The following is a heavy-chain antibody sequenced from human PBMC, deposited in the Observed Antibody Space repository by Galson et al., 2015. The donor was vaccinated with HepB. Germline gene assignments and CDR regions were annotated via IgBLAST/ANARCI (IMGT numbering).Heavy chain of an antibody. J-gene: IGHJ3*02. V-gene: IGHV3-7*03. CDR3: ARDIVVVPAAMPGPFDI. Sequence: SLRLSCAASGFTFSSYWMSWVRQAPGKGLEWVANIKQDGSEKYYVDSVKGRFTISRDNAKNSLYLQMNSLRAEDTAVYYCARDIVVVPAAMPGPFDIWGQGTMVTVSS. CDR1: GFTFSSYW. CDR2: IKQDGSEK. D-gene: IGHD2-2*01.